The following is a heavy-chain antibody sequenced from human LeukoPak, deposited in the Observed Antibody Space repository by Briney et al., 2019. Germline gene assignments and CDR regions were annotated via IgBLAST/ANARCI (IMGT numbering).Heavy chain of an antibody. J-gene: IGHJ4*02. CDR3: ARESLWGYYNFDY. V-gene: IGHV3-48*01. CDR2: ISPSSSAI. CDR1: GFIFSDNS. Sequence: GGSLRLSCGVSGFIFSDNSMNWVRQAPGKGLEWISYISPSSSAIYYADSVKGRFTISGDNAKNSLFLQMNSLRGEDTAVYYCARESLWGYYNFDYWGQGTLVTVSS. D-gene: IGHD1-26*01.